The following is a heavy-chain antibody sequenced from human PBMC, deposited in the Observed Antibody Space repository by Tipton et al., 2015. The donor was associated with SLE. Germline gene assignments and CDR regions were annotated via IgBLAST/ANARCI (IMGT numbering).Heavy chain of an antibody. CDR3: ARTLWDYYDRSGYYWWFDP. D-gene: IGHD3-22*01. CDR1: GVSLSSHY. V-gene: IGHV4-59*11. Sequence: TLSLTCTVSGVSLSSHYWSWIRQSPGKGLEWIGYIHYSGTTNYNPSLRGRVTVSVDTSKNQFSLKLSSVTAADTAVYYCARTLWDYYDRSGYYWWFDPWGQGTLVTVSS. J-gene: IGHJ5*02. CDR2: IHYSGTT.